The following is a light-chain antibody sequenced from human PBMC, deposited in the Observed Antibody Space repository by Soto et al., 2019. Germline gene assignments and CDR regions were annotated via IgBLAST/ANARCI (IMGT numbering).Light chain of an antibody. CDR3: SSYTNINTRACV. CDR1: SGDIGSYNR. CDR2: EVT. V-gene: IGLV2-14*01. J-gene: IGLJ1*01. Sequence: QSALTQPASVSGSPGQSITISCTGTSGDIGSYNRVSWYQQHPGNAPKLIIYEVTDRPSGVSNRFSGSKSGNTASLTISVLQAEDEAEYYCSSYTNINTRACVFGTGTKVTVL.